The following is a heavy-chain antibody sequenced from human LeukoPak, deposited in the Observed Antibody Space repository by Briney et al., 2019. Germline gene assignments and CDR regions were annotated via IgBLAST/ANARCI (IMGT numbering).Heavy chain of an antibody. Sequence: GGSLRLSCAASGFTFSSYEMNWVRQAPGKGLEWVSYISISGSTIYYADSVKGRFTISRDNAKNSLYLQMNSLRAEDTAVYYCARDLGRTGATVVVPAAMYSYGMDVWGQGTTVTVSS. CDR1: GFTFSSYE. D-gene: IGHD2-2*01. CDR3: ARDLGRTGATVVVPAAMYSYGMDV. CDR2: ISISGSTI. V-gene: IGHV3-48*03. J-gene: IGHJ6*02.